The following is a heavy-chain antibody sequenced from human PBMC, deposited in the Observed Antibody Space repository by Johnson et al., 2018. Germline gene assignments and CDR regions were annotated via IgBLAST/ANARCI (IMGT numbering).Heavy chain of an antibody. V-gene: IGHV3-30-3*01. CDR1: VFTFSSYA. Sequence: QVQLVESGGGVVQPGRSLRLSCAASVFTFSSYAMLWVRQAPGKGLEWVAVIPYDGSNKYYEDSVKGRFTISRDNSKKTLYLQMNSLRAEDTAVYYCTRPVVPRGRDAFDIWGQGTMVTVSS. CDR2: IPYDGSNK. D-gene: IGHD3-22*01. CDR3: TRPVVPRGRDAFDI. J-gene: IGHJ3*02.